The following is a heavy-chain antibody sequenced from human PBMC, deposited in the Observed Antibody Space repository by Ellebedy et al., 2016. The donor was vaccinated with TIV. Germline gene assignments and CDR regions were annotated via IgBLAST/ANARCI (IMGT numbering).Heavy chain of an antibody. J-gene: IGHJ3*02. CDR2: ISSSSSTI. CDR1: GFTFSSYS. Sequence: GESLKISXAASGFTFSSYSMNWVRQAPGKGLEWVSSISSSSSTIYYADSVKGRFTISRDNAKNSLYLQMNSLRAEDTAVYYCARGGAYCGGDCYQAFDIWGQGTMVTVSS. CDR3: ARGGAYCGGDCYQAFDI. V-gene: IGHV3-48*04. D-gene: IGHD2-21*02.